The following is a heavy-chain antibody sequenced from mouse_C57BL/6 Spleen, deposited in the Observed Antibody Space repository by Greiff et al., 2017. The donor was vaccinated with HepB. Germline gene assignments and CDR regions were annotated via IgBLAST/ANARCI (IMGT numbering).Heavy chain of an antibody. J-gene: IGHJ2*01. CDR3: ARDEGDVLDY. D-gene: IGHD3-3*01. V-gene: IGHV1-82*01. CDR1: GYAFSSSW. Sequence: QVQLKESGPELVKPGASVKISCKASGYAFSSSWMNWVKQRPGKGLEWIGRIYPGDGDTNYNGKFKGKATLTADKSSSTAYMQLSSLTSEDSAVYFCARDEGDVLDYWGQGTTLTVSS. CDR2: IYPGDGDT.